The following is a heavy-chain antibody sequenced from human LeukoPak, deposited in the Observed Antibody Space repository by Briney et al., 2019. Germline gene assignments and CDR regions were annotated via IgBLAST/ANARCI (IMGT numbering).Heavy chain of an antibody. CDR1: GYTFTSYY. J-gene: IGHJ4*02. V-gene: IGHV1-46*01. CDR2: INSSGGST. CDR3: ARWTTTYLDY. Sequence: ASVKVSCKASGYTFTSYYIHWVRQAPGQGLEWMGIINSSGGSTNYAQKFQGRVTMTRDTSTSTVYMELSSLRSEDSAVYYCARWTTTYLDYWGQGTLVTVSS. D-gene: IGHD4-11*01.